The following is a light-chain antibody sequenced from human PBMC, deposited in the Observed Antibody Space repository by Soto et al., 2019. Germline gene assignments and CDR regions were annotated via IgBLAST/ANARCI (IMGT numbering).Light chain of an antibody. CDR2: YRN. CDR3: AAWDASLSGHV. J-gene: IGLJ1*01. Sequence: QSLLTQPPSASGTAGQAVTISCSGGDFNIGSNSVYCYQHLPRMPPNLLSYYRNQRPSVVTDRFSGSRSGTSASLAIVGLRSEDEAIYYCAAWDASLSGHVFGTGTKVTVL. V-gene: IGLV1-47*02. CDR1: DFNIGSNS.